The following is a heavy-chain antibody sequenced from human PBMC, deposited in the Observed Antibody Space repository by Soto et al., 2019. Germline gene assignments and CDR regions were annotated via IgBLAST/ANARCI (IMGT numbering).Heavy chain of an antibody. Sequence: QVQLVQSGAEEKKPGASVKVSCKASGYTFTSYAMHWVRQAPGQRLEWMGWINAGNGNTKYSQKFQGRVTITRDTSASTAYMELSSLRSEDTAVYYCARGAGEVLMVYAHGHDYFDYWGQGTLVTVSS. CDR1: GYTFTSYA. CDR2: INAGNGNT. J-gene: IGHJ4*02. V-gene: IGHV1-3*05. CDR3: ARGAGEVLMVYAHGHDYFDY. D-gene: IGHD2-8*01.